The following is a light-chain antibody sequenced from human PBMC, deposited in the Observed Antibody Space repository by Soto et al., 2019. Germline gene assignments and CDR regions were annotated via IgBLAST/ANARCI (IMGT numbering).Light chain of an antibody. CDR2: GAS. CDR1: QSVSSSY. Sequence: EVVLTQSPGTLSLSPGERATLSCRASQSVSSSYLAWYQQKPGQAPRLLIYGASSRATGIPDRFSGSGSGTDFTLTISSLEPEDFAVYYCLQRSNWPLTFGGGTKVDI. V-gene: IGKV3D-20*02. J-gene: IGKJ4*01. CDR3: LQRSNWPLT.